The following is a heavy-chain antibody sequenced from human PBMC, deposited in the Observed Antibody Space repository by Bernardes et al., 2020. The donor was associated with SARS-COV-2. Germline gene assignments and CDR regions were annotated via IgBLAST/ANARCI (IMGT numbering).Heavy chain of an antibody. J-gene: IGHJ4*02. Sequence: GGALRLSCTASGPTVSKFGVSWVRQAPGEGLGGGSGGRGSGRSTFYVDSAKGRFTISRDNSKNTVYLQMESLRAEDTAVYYCAKCDSTDYYCPLDYWGQGTLVTVSS. CDR2: GRGSGRST. V-gene: IGHV3-23*01. D-gene: IGHD3-22*01. CDR1: GPTVSKFG. CDR3: AKCDSTDYYCPLDY.